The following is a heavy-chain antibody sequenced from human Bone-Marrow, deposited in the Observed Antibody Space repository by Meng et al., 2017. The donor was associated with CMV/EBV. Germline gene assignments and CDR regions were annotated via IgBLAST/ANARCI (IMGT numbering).Heavy chain of an antibody. CDR1: GFAFDEHV. Sequence: SLKTSCVASGFAFDEHVMHVGRQVPGKGGEWVSGISGNEGTVDYANSVKGRFSVSRDNAINSLYLQMSILRNEDTALHYCVKDSGCFNWFDFWGQGSLVTVSS. CDR3: VKDSGCFNWFDF. J-gene: IGHJ5*01. D-gene: IGHD3-10*01. V-gene: IGHV3-9*01. CDR2: ISGNEGTV.